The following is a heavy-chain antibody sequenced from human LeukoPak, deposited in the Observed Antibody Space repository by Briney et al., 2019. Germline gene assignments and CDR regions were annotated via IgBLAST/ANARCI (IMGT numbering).Heavy chain of an antibody. J-gene: IGHJ3*02. CDR2: INPNSGGT. CDR3: ARSGAFDI. D-gene: IGHD6-25*01. V-gene: IGHV1-2*04. Sequence: ASVKVSCKAFGYTFTGYYMHWVRQAPGQGLEWMGWINPNSGGTNYAQKFQGWVTMARDTSISTAYMELSRLRSDNTAVCYCARSGAFDIWGQGTMVTVSS. CDR1: GYTFTGYY.